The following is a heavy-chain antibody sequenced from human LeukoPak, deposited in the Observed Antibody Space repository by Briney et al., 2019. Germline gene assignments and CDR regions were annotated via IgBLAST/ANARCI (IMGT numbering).Heavy chain of an antibody. CDR2: ISSSGSTI. D-gene: IGHD2-15*01. CDR1: GFTFSSYE. J-gene: IGHJ3*02. Sequence: GGSLRLSCAASGFTFSSYEMNWVRQAPGKGLEWVSYISSSGSTIYYADSVKGRFTISRDNAKNSLYLQMNSLRAEDTAVYYCARAFCSGGTCYGAFDIWGQGTMVTVSS. V-gene: IGHV3-48*03. CDR3: ARAFCSGGTCYGAFDI.